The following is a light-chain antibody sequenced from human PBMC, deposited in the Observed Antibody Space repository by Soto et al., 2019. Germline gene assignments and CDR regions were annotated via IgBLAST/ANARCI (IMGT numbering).Light chain of an antibody. V-gene: IGKV1-27*01. Sequence: DIQMTQSPSSLSASAGDKVTITCRASQGIRNNLAWYQQKPGKVPTLLIYAASTLQSVVPSRFSGSGSGTDFTLTISSLQPEDVATYYCQKYYSVPFTFGPGTKVEIK. CDR2: AAS. CDR1: QGIRNN. J-gene: IGKJ3*01. CDR3: QKYYSVPFT.